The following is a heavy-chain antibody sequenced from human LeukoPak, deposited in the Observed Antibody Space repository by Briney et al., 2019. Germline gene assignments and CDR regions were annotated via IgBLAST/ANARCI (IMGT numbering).Heavy chain of an antibody. D-gene: IGHD6-13*01. CDR1: GFFFNSYW. CDR2: ISGSGGST. J-gene: IGHJ4*02. CDR3: AKVPSSSWYKGIDY. Sequence: GGSLRLSCVTSGFFFNSYWMSWVRQAPGKGLEWVSSISGSGGSTYYADSVKGRFTISRDNSKNTLFLQMNSLRAEDTAVYYCAKVPSSSWYKGIDYWGQGALVTVSS. V-gene: IGHV3-23*01.